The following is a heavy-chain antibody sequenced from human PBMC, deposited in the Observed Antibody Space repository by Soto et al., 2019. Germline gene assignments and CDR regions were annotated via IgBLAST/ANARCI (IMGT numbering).Heavy chain of an antibody. Sequence: SQTLSLTCDISGESVSTNTATWDWIRQSPSRGLEWLGRTYYRSMWFYDYAVSVRSRITISADTSNNQLSLRLSSVTAADTAVFHCMNYKSGWEYWGQGTVVTVSS. V-gene: IGHV6-1*01. J-gene: IGHJ4*02. CDR1: GESVSTNTAT. CDR2: TYYRSMWFY. CDR3: MNYKSGWEY. D-gene: IGHD6-19*01.